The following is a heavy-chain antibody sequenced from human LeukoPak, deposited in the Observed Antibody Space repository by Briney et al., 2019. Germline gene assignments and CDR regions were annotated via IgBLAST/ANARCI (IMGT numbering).Heavy chain of an antibody. D-gene: IGHD4-17*01. J-gene: IGHJ5*02. CDR3: AKVRDSATVTGRFDN. CDR1: GFTFNNYA. Sequence: GGSLRLSCAASGFTFNNYAMNWVRQAPGKGLEWVSGISGGGGSTYYADSVKGRFTISRDKSKNTLYLQMDSLRAEDTAVYYCAKVRDSATVTGRFDNWGQGTMVTVSS. CDR2: ISGGGGST. V-gene: IGHV3-23*01.